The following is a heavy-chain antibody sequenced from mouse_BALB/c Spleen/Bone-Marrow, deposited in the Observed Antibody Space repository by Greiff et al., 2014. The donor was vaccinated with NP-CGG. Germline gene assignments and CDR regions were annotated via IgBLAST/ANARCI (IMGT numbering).Heavy chain of an antibody. J-gene: IGHJ3*01. CDR2: IDPVNGNT. CDR3: VRGNFQFAY. V-gene: IGHV14-1*02. Sequence: EVQLQQSGAELVRPGALVKLSCITSGFNIKEFYMHWVKQRPEQGLEWIGWIDPVNGNTIYDPNFQGKASVSADTSSNTAYLQLSNLTSEDTAVYYCVRGNFQFAYWGQGTLVTVSA. CDR1: GFNIKEFY.